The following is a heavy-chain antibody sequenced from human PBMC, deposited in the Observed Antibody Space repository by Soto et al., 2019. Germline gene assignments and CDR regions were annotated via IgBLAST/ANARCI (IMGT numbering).Heavy chain of an antibody. V-gene: IGHV4-31*03. CDR2: IYYSGST. J-gene: IGHJ6*02. CDR1: GGSISSGGYY. D-gene: IGHD2-2*02. Sequence: SETLSLTCTVSGGSISSGGYYWSWIRQHPGKGLEWIGYIYYSGSTYYSPSLKSRVTISVDTSKNQFSLKLSSVTAADTAVYYCARSAYCSSTSCYKTKYYYYYGMDVWGQGTTVTVSS. CDR3: ARSAYCSSTSCYKTKYYYYYGMDV.